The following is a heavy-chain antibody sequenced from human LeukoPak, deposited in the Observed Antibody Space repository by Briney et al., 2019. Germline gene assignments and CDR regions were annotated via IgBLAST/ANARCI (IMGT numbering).Heavy chain of an antibody. CDR2: ITWNGEST. V-gene: IGHV3-20*04. J-gene: IGHJ5*02. CDR3: ARVTMVAGASYNWFVV. CDR1: GFSFDDYG. Sequence: GGSLRLSCAASGFSFDDYGMSWVRQAPGKGLEWVSGITWNGESTAYAEAVKGRFIISRDNAKNTLYLQMNSLRADDTAVYYCARVTMVAGASYNWFVVWGQGTLVTVST. D-gene: IGHD2-15*01.